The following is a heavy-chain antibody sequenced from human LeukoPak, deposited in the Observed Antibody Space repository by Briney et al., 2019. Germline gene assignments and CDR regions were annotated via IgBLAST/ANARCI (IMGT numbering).Heavy chain of an antibody. CDR2: IHNSGST. CDR1: GASISSGSYY. Sequence: SETLSLTCTVSGASISSGSYYWGWIRQPPGKGLEWIGSIHNSGSTDYNPSLKSRVSMSIDTSKNQFSLKLISVTAADTAVYYCARLVPERFFQLNPEGYYDYWGQGILVTVSS. V-gene: IGHV4-39*07. D-gene: IGHD3-3*01. J-gene: IGHJ4*02. CDR3: ARLVPERFFQLNPEGYYDY.